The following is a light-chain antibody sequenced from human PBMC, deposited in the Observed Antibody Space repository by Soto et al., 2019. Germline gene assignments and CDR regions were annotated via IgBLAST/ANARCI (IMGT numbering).Light chain of an antibody. Sequence: IQMTQFPSSLSASVGDRVTITCRAGQTVIRYLNWYQQKPGRAPNLLIYAVSNLQSGVTSRFSGSGSGTEFTLFISDLQPEDFATYYCQQSYSTLFTFGPGTKVEIK. J-gene: IGKJ3*01. CDR3: QQSYSTLFT. CDR2: AVS. V-gene: IGKV1-39*01. CDR1: QTVIRY.